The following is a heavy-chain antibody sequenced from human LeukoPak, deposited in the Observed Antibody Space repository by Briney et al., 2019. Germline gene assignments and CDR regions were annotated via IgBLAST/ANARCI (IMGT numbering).Heavy chain of an antibody. V-gene: IGHV3-23*01. Sequence: PGGSLRLSCAASGFTFSSYAMSWVRQGPEKGLECVSSITDSGIRTYYADSVKGRFTISRDNSKNTLFLQMNSLRAEETAVYYGAKGSRGSYDYWGQGTLVTVSS. CDR2: ITDSGIRT. CDR3: AKGSRGSYDY. D-gene: IGHD1-26*01. J-gene: IGHJ4*02. CDR1: GFTFSSYA.